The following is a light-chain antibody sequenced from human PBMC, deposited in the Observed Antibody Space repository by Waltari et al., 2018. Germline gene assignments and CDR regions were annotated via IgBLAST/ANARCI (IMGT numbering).Light chain of an antibody. CDR3: QPGGFGIWV. J-gene: IGLJ3*02. CDR1: RGPSNYR. V-gene: IGLV4-69*01. CDR2: VNRDGSH. Sequence: QLMLTQSPSASASLGASVKLTCTPIRGPSNYRIAWHQQQPEKGPRYLMTVNRDGSHIKGDWLPDRFSGSSSGAERYLTLSSLQSEDETDYYCQPGGFGIWVFGGGTKLTIL.